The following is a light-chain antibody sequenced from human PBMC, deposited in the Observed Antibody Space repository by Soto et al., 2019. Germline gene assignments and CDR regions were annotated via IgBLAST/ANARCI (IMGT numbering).Light chain of an antibody. CDR1: QSVSSS. CDR3: QQDNDWPWT. V-gene: IGKV3-15*01. J-gene: IGKJ1*01. CDR2: GAS. Sequence: EIVMPQSPATLSVSPGERATLSCRASQSVSSSLAWYQQKPGQAPRLLIYGASSRATGIPARFSGSGAGTEFTLTISSLQSEDFAVYYCQQDNDWPWTFGQGTKV.